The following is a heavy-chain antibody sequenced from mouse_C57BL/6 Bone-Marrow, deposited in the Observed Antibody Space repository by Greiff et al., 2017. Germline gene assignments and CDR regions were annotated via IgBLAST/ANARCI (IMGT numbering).Heavy chain of an antibody. V-gene: IGHV1-54*01. CDR2: INPGSGGT. CDR3: ARGLYEYYYFDY. J-gene: IGHJ2*01. D-gene: IGHD2-4*01. Sequence: QVQLQQSGAELVRPGTSVKVSCKASGYAFTNYLIEWVKQRPGQGLEWIGVINPGSGGTNYNEKFKGKATLTADKSSSTAYMQLSSLTSEDSAVYFCARGLYEYYYFDYWGQGTTLTVSS. CDR1: GYAFTNYL.